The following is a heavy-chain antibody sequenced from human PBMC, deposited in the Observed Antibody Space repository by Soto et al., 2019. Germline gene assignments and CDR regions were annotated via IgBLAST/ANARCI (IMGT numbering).Heavy chain of an antibody. J-gene: IGHJ4*02. CDR1: GFTVSTNY. D-gene: IGHD3-22*01. V-gene: IGHV3-53*01. Sequence: PGGSLRLSCAVSGFTVSTNYMGWVRQAPGKRLEWVSIIYYGGSTYYADSVKGRFTISRDNSKNTLYLQMNSLRAEDTAVYYCAKNGYYDSSGYPYYWGQGTLVTVSS. CDR3: AKNGYYDSSGYPYY. CDR2: IYYGGST.